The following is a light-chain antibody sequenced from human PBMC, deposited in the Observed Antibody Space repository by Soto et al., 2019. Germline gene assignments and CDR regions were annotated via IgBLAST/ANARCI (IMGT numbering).Light chain of an antibody. CDR2: SAS. CDR1: LGVSAY. Sequence: DIQMTQSPYSLSASVGDRVPITCRASLGVSAYLLWYQQTQGRAPKLLIYSASNLVSGVQSRFSGSGSGTNFTLTISSLQPEDFATYYCQQSYRTPHTFGQGTKLETK. V-gene: IGKV1-39*01. CDR3: QQSYRTPHT. J-gene: IGKJ2*01.